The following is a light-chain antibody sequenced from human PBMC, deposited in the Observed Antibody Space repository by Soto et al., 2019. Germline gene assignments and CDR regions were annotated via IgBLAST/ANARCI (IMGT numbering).Light chain of an antibody. CDR1: QSVTSN. CDR2: GAS. CDR3: QQYNSYLLS. V-gene: IGKV3-15*01. Sequence: EIVMTHSPATLSVSPVYRATLSCRASQSVTSNLALYQQKPGQAPRLLIYGASTRATGIPARFSGSGSGTEFTLTISSLQPDDFATYYCQQYNSYLLSFGGGTKVDIK. J-gene: IGKJ4*01.